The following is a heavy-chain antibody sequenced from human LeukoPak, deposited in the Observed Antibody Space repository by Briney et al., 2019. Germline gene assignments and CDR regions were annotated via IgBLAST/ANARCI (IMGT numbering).Heavy chain of an antibody. CDR1: GFTFSSYA. D-gene: IGHD1-20*01. CDR2: ISGSGGST. J-gene: IGHJ4*02. V-gene: IGHV3-23*01. Sequence: GGSLRLSCAASGFTFSSYAMSWVRQAPGKGLEWVSAISGSGGSTYYAESVKGRFTISRDNSKNTLYLQMNSLRAEDTAIYYCARSSGGRGGVTGGFDYWGQGTLVTVSS. CDR3: ARSSGGRGGVTGGFDY.